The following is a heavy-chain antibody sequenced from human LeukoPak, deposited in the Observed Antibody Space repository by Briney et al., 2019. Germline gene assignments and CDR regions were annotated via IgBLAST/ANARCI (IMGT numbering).Heavy chain of an antibody. CDR2: IYYSGGI. CDR3: ARKTTAGPTKAAFDI. V-gene: IGHV4-28*05. J-gene: IGHJ3*02. Sequence: SETLSLTCSVSGYSISTSNYWAWIRQPPGRGLEWIGHIYYSGGIYYNPSLKSRVTMSVDTSRNQFSLKLSSVTAVDTAVYYCARKTTAGPTKAAFDIWGQGTMVAVST. D-gene: IGHD2-21*02. CDR1: GYSISTSNY.